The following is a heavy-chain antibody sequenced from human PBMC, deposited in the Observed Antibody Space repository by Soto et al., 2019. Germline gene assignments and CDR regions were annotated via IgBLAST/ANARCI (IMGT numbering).Heavy chain of an antibody. CDR1: GYTFTNYD. V-gene: IGHV1-8*01. CDR3: AKGLGSATILKLYYFYPLDV. J-gene: IGHJ6*02. CDR2: MNPNSGNT. Sequence: ASVKVSCKTSGYTFTNYDINWVRQAPGQGLEWMGWMNPNSGNTGYAQKFKARVTTTRNTSISTAYMELSSLRSDDTAVYYCAKGLGSATILKLYYFYPLDVWGQGTTVTVS. D-gene: IGHD5-12*01.